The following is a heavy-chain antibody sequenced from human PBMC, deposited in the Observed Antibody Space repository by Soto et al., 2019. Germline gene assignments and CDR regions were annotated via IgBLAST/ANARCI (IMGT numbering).Heavy chain of an antibody. J-gene: IGHJ5*02. CDR2: IYYSGST. Sequence: SETLSLTCTVSGGSISSSSYYWGWIRQPPGKGLEWIGSIYYSGSTYYNPSLKSRVTISVGTSKNQFSLKLSSVTAADTAVYYCARGAYSSGWYGDNWFDPWGQGTLVTVSS. CDR3: ARGAYSSGWYGDNWFDP. CDR1: GGSISSSSYY. V-gene: IGHV4-39*01. D-gene: IGHD6-19*01.